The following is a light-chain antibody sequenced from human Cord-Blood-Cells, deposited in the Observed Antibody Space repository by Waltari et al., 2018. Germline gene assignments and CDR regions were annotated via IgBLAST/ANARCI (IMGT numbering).Light chain of an antibody. Sequence: QSALTQHASVSGSPGQSITISCTGTSSDVGSYNLVSWYQQHTGNAPKLMIYEGSKRPSGVSKRFSGSKSGNTASLTISGLQAEDEADYYCCSYAGSSTLVFGGGTKLTVL. V-gene: IGLV2-23*01. CDR2: EGS. CDR1: SSDVGSYNL. CDR3: CSYAGSSTLV. J-gene: IGLJ2*01.